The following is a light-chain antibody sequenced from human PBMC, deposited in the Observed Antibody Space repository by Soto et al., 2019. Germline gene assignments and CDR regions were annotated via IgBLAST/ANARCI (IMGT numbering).Light chain of an antibody. V-gene: IGKV3-20*01. J-gene: IGKJ1*01. Sequence: EIVLTQSPGTLSLSPGERATLSCRASQSISSSYLAWYQQTPGQAPRLLIYGASSRAAGIPDRISGSWSGTYFTPTISRLEAEDFAVYYCQQYGSSPWTFGQGTKVEIK. CDR1: QSISSSY. CDR2: GAS. CDR3: QQYGSSPWT.